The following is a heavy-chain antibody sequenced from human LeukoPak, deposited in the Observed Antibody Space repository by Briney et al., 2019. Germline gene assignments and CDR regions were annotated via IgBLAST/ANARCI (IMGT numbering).Heavy chain of an antibody. CDR3: ATRSTGVAATFDS. CDR2: IYYSGNT. D-gene: IGHD2-15*01. J-gene: IGHJ4*02. Sequence: PSETLSLTCTVSGGSISSYYWSWIRQPPGKGLEWIGYIYYSGNTNYNPSLRSRVTISVDTSKNQFSLQLSSVTAADTAVYYCATRSTGVAATFDSWGQGALVTVSS. V-gene: IGHV4-59*01. CDR1: GGSISSYY.